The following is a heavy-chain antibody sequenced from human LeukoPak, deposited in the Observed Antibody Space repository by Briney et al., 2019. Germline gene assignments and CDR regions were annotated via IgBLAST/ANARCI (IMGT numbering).Heavy chain of an antibody. CDR3: ASLYGSRSYYNNY. D-gene: IGHD3-10*01. V-gene: IGHV1-69*04. CDR2: IIPILGIA. CDR1: GGTFSSYA. J-gene: IGHJ4*02. Sequence: SVKVSCKASGGTFSSYAISWVRQAPGQGLEWMGRIIPILGIANYAQKFQGRVTITADKSTSTAYMELSSLRSEDTAVYYCASLYGSRSYYNNYWGQGTLVTVSS.